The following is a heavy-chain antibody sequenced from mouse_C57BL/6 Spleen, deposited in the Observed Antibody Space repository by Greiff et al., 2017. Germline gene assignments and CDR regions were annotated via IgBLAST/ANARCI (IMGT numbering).Heavy chain of an antibody. J-gene: IGHJ3*01. CDR2: INPSNGGT. D-gene: IGHD1-1*01. CDR1: GYTFTSYW. V-gene: IGHV1-53*01. CDR3: ARSPYYGSSQAWFAY. Sequence: QVQLQQPGTELVKPGASVKLSCKASGYTFTSYWMHWVKPRPGQGLEWIGNINPSNGGTNYNEKFKSKATLTVDKSSSTAYMQLSSLTSEDSAVYYCARSPYYGSSQAWFAYWGQGTLVTVSA.